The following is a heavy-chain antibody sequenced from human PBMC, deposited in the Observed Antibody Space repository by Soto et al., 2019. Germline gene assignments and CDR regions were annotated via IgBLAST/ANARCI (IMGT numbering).Heavy chain of an antibody. D-gene: IGHD1-7*01. CDR3: ARERRNWNYYGGYAFDI. CDR1: GGTFHSHT. J-gene: IGHJ4*02. CDR2: IIPILGIA. Sequence: GAPMKVCCKAFGGTFHSHTMWWVRQETEQRLEWMGSIIPILGIANYAQKYQGRVTITADKSTSTAYMELSSLRSEDTAVYYCARERRNWNYYGGYAFDIWGQGTLVTVSS. V-gene: IGHV1-69*04.